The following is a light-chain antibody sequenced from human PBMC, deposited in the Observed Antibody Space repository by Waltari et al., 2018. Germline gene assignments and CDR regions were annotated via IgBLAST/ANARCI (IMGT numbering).Light chain of an antibody. CDR2: DVS. V-gene: IGLV2-11*01. Sequence: QSDLTQPRSVSGSPGQSVTISCTGTNSDVGGYNYVSWYQHHPGKAPKLMIYDVSKRPSGVPDRFSGSKSGNTASLTISGLQAEDEADYYCCSYAGSYTYVFGTGTKVTVL. CDR1: NSDVGGYNY. CDR3: CSYAGSYTYV. J-gene: IGLJ1*01.